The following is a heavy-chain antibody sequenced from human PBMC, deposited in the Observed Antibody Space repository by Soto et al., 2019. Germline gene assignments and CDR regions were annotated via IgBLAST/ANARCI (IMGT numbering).Heavy chain of an antibody. CDR1: GFSFSSYA. Sequence: EVQLLESGGGLMQPGGSLRLSCAASGFSFSSYAMSWVRQAPGKGLEWVSAVSGSGDATYYVDSVKGRLTISRDNSKDTLYLQLISLRAEDTAVYYCAKGRVVTAISSFDYWGQGTLVTVSS. J-gene: IGHJ4*02. CDR2: VSGSGDAT. D-gene: IGHD2-21*02. V-gene: IGHV3-23*01. CDR3: AKGRVVTAISSFDY.